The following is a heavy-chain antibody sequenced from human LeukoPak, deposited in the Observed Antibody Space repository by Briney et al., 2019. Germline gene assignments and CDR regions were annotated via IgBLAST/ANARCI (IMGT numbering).Heavy chain of an antibody. CDR2: ISGSGGST. Sequence: HPGGSLRLSCAASGFTFSSYAMSWVRQAPGKGLEWVSAISGSGGSTYYADSVKGRFTISRDNSKNTLYLQMNSLRAEDTAVYYCAKDLRSDGRVTYYYYYGMDVWGQGTTVTVSS. V-gene: IGHV3-23*01. CDR1: GFTFSSYA. J-gene: IGHJ6*02. CDR3: AKDLRSDGRVTYYYYYGMDV. D-gene: IGHD4-23*01.